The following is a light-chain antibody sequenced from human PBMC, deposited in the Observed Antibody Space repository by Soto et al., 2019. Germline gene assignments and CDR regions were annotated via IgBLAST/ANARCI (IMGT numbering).Light chain of an antibody. Sequence: EIVLTQSPATLSLSPGERATLSCRASQSVSNYLAWYQQKPGQAPRLLIYDASNRATGIPARFSGSGSGTDFTHTISSLEPEDVAVYYCQQRSNWPPTWTFGQGTKVEIK. CDR1: QSVSNY. CDR3: QQRSNWPPTWT. J-gene: IGKJ1*01. CDR2: DAS. V-gene: IGKV3-11*01.